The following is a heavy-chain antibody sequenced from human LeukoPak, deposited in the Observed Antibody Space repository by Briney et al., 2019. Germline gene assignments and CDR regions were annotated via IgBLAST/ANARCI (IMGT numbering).Heavy chain of an antibody. J-gene: IGHJ4*02. CDR2: IRSKAYGGTG. CDR3: VRVIRGLNANGDY. Sequence: GGSLRLSCTGSGFNFVDHAMTWVRQAPGKGLEWVGFIRSKAYGGTGQYAASVKGRFTISRDDSKSIAYLQMNSLKAEDTAVYYCVRVIRGLNANGDYWGQGTLVTVSS. V-gene: IGHV3-49*04. CDR1: GFNFVDHA. D-gene: IGHD5-12*01.